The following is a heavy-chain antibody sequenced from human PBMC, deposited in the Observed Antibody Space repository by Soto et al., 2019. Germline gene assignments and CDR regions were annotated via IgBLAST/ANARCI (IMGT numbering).Heavy chain of an antibody. CDR3: ARTYTSSPYFDY. J-gene: IGHJ4*02. Sequence: QVQLQESGPGLVKPSQTLSLTCTVSGGSIYSSGYYWSWIRQHPGKGLEWIGYIYYSGRTYYNPSIKSRVTISLDTSKKQFSLKLSSVTAADTAVYYCARTYTSSPYFDYWGQGTLVTVSS. V-gene: IGHV4-31*03. D-gene: IGHD6-6*01. CDR2: IYYSGRT. CDR1: GGSIYSSGYY.